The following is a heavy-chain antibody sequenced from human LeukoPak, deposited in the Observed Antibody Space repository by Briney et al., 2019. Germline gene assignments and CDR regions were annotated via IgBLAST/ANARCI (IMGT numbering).Heavy chain of an antibody. CDR1: GFTFSSYE. Sequence: GGSLRLSCAASGFTFSSYEMNWVRQAPGKGLEWVSYISSSGSTIYYADSVKGRFTISRDNAKNSLYLQMNSLRAEDTAIYYCAKKYRSVQFFYMDVWGKGTTVTISS. V-gene: IGHV3-48*03. CDR2: ISSSGSTI. J-gene: IGHJ6*03. D-gene: IGHD2-2*01. CDR3: AKKYRSVQFFYMDV.